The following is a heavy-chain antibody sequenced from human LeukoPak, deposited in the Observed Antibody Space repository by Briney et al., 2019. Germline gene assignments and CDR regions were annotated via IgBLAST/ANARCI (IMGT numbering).Heavy chain of an antibody. CDR3: TTGIRGD. J-gene: IGHJ4*02. CDR1: GFTFSNAW. Sequence: GGSLRLSCAASGFTFSNAWMNWVRQAPGKGLEWVGRIASKTDGGTTDYAAPVKGRFTISRDDSKNTLFLQMNSLKTEDTAVYYCTTGIRGDCGQGTLVTVSS. V-gene: IGHV3-15*04. CDR2: IASKTDGGTT.